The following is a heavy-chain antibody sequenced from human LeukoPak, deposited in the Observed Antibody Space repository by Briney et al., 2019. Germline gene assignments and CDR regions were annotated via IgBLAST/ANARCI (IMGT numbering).Heavy chain of an antibody. J-gene: IGHJ6*02. Sequence: GGSLRLSCAASGFTFSSYWMSWVRQAPGKGLEWVANIKQDGSEKYYVDSVKGRFTISRDNAKNSLYLQMDSLRAEDTAVYYCTKHITTDATTPFHYGMDVWGQGTTVTVSS. CDR2: IKQDGSEK. D-gene: IGHD3-22*01. CDR1: GFTFSSYW. CDR3: TKHITTDATTPFHYGMDV. V-gene: IGHV3-7*02.